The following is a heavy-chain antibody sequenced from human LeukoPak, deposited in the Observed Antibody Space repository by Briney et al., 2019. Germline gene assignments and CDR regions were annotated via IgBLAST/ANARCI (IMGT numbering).Heavy chain of an antibody. CDR3: AREVRDYYGSGSPDY. CDR2: INPNSGGT. CDR1: GYTFTGYY. Sequence: ASVKVSCKASGYTFTGYYMYWVRQAPGQGLEWMGWINPNSGGTNYAQKFQGRVTMTRDTSISTAYMELSRLRSDDTAVYYCAREVRDYYGSGSPDYWGQGTLVTVSS. J-gene: IGHJ4*02. V-gene: IGHV1-2*02. D-gene: IGHD3-10*01.